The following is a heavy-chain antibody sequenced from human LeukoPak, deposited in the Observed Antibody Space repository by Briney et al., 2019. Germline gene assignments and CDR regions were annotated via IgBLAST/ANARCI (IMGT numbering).Heavy chain of an antibody. Sequence: ASVKVSCKASGYTFTGYYMHWVRQAPGKGLEWMGGFDPEAGKTMYAEKLDGRLTVTDDTSTDTAYMQLSSLRLEDTAVYYCATDMVGYCGGVTCYSEAYWGQGTLVTVSS. CDR3: ATDMVGYCGGVTCYSEAY. V-gene: IGHV1-24*01. CDR2: FDPEAGKT. D-gene: IGHD2-21*01. J-gene: IGHJ4*02. CDR1: GYTFTGYY.